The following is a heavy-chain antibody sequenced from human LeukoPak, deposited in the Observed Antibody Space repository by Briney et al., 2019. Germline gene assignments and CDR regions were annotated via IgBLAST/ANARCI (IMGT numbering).Heavy chain of an antibody. V-gene: IGHV4-59*01. CDR2: IHYTGSA. Sequence: PSETLSLTCTFSGHSISSFYWTWIRQPPGQRLEWIGYIHYTGSANYNPSLKSRVTISVDTSQNQFSLKLSSVTAADTAVYYCARVRYSDVLTGYYGDGYFDYWGQGTLVTVSS. CDR3: ARVRYSDVLTGYYGDGYFDY. CDR1: GHSISSFY. J-gene: IGHJ4*02. D-gene: IGHD3-9*01.